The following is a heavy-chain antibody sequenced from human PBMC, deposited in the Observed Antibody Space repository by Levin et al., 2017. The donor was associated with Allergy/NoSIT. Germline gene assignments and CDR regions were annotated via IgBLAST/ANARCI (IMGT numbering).Heavy chain of an antibody. CDR2: IYIAGRT. D-gene: IGHD2-2*01. Sequence: PSETLSLTCTVSGASISSGSFYWTWIRQPAGKGLEWIGHIYIAGRTTYNPSLKSRVTISLDTSKNQFSLRLTSVTAADTAVYYCARAPVIPAAMFDPWGQGTRVTVSS. CDR1: GASISSGSFY. V-gene: IGHV4-61*09. J-gene: IGHJ5*02. CDR3: ARAPVIPAAMFDP.